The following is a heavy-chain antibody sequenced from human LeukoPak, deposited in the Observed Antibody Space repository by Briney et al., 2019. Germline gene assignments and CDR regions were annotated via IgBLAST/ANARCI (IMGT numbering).Heavy chain of an antibody. V-gene: IGHV3-74*01. Sequence: PGGSLRLSCAASGFTFRSYWMHWVRQAPGKGLLWVSRINSDGRSTNYADSVKGRFTISRDNAKNTLNLQMNGLRAEDTALYYCARGNGDYVSLFDYWGRGTLVTVSS. CDR2: INSDGRST. D-gene: IGHD4-17*01. CDR3: ARGNGDYVSLFDY. J-gene: IGHJ4*02. CDR1: GFTFRSYW.